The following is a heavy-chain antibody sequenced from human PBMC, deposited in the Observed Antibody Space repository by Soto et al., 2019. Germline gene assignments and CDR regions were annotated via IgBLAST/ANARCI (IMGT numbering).Heavy chain of an antibody. CDR2: IYHSGST. D-gene: IGHD6-13*01. CDR1: GGSISSYY. J-gene: IGHJ4*02. V-gene: IGHV4-59*12. CDR3: ARCLAAAGPIAY. Sequence: SETLSLTCTVSGGSISSYYWSWIRQPPGKGLEWIGYIYHSGSTNYNPSLKSRVTISVDKSKNQFSLKLSSVTAADTAVYYCARCLAAAGPIAYGGQGTLVTVSS.